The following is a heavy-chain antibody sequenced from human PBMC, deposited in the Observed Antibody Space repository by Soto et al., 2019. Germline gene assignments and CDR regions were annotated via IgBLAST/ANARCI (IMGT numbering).Heavy chain of an antibody. J-gene: IGHJ5*02. V-gene: IGHV4-34*01. D-gene: IGHD4-17*01. CDR2: IYHSGST. CDR1: GGSFTGGY. Sequence: PSGTVSLTGAVCGGSFTGGYWSWIRQPPGKGLEWIGEIYHSGSTNYNPSLKSRVTISVDKSKNQFSLKLSSVTAADTAVYYCARVWTTVTNWFDPWGQGTLVTVSS. CDR3: ARVWTTVTNWFDP.